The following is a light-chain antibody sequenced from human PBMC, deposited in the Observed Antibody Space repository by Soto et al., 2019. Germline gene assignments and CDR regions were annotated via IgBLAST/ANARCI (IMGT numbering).Light chain of an antibody. Sequence: EIVLTQSPGTLSLSPGERATLSCRASQSVSSYFAWYQQKPGQAPRLLIYGASSRATGIPDRFSGSGSGTDFTLTISRLEPEDFAVYYCQQYGSSSMTFGQGTKVEIK. CDR3: QQYGSSSMT. J-gene: IGKJ1*01. CDR2: GAS. CDR1: QSVSSY. V-gene: IGKV3-20*01.